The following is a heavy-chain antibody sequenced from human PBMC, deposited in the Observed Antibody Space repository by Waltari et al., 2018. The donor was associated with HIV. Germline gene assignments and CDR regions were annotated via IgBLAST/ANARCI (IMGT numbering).Heavy chain of an antibody. CDR2: INHSGST. CDR1: GGSFRGYY. D-gene: IGHD2-2*01. V-gene: IGHV4-34*01. Sequence: QVQLQQWGAGRLKPSETLSLTCAVYGGSFRGYYWSWIRQPPGKGLEGIGEINHSGSTNYNPSLKSRVTISVDTSKNQFSLKLSSVTAADTAVYYCARVGIVPAATTYFDYWGQGTLVTVSS. CDR3: ARVGIVPAATTYFDY. J-gene: IGHJ4*02.